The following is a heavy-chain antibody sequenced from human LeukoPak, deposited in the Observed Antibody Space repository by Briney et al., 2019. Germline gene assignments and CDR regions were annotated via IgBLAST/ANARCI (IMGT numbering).Heavy chain of an antibody. V-gene: IGHV3-23*01. CDR3: AKDRGRWLQLRTLY. CDR2: ISGSGGST. Sequence: QAGGSLRLSCAASGFTFSSYAMSWVRQAPGKGLEWVSAISGSGGSTYYADSVKSRFTISRDNSKNTLYLQMNSLRAEDTAVYYCAKDRGRWLQLRTLYWGQGTLVTVSS. D-gene: IGHD5-24*01. CDR1: GFTFSSYA. J-gene: IGHJ4*02.